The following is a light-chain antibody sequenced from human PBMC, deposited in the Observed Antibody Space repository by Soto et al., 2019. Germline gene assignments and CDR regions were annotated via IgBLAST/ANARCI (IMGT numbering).Light chain of an antibody. J-gene: IGLJ1*01. CDR3: CSYAGTYTGV. CDR2: DVS. CDR1: SSDVGRYSY. V-gene: IGLV2-11*01. Sequence: QSALTPPRSVSGSPGQSVSISCTGTSSDVGRYSYVSWYQQHPGKAPKLMIYDVSERPSGVPDRFSGSKSGNTASLTISGLQAEDEADYYCCSYAGTYTGVFGTGTKLTVL.